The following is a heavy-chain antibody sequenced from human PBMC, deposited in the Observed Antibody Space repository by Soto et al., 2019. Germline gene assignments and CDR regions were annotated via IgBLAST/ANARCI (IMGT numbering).Heavy chain of an antibody. CDR2: IIPIFGTA. Sequence: SVKVSCKASGGTFSSYAISWVRQAPEQGLEWMGGIIPIFGTANYAQKFQGRVTITADKSTSTAYMELSSLRSEDTAVYYCARLNRADAFDIWGQGTMVTVSS. CDR1: GGTFSSYA. J-gene: IGHJ3*02. V-gene: IGHV1-69*06. CDR3: ARLNRADAFDI.